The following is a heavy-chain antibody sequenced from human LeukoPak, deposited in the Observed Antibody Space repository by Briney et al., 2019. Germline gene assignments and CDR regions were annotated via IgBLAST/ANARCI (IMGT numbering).Heavy chain of an antibody. CDR3: ARLSTVTTSFDY. CDR2: IYTSGTT. J-gene: IGHJ4*02. D-gene: IGHD4-17*01. CDR1: GESFSGYY. V-gene: IGHV4-59*10. Sequence: SETLSLICAVYGESFSGYYWSWIRQPAGKGLEWIGRIYTSGTTHYNPSLKSRVTMSVDTSKNQFSLKLSSVTAADTAVYYCARLSTVTTSFDYWGQGTLVTVSS.